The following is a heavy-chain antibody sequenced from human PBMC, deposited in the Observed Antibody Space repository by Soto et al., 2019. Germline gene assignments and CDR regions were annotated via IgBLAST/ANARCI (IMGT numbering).Heavy chain of an antibody. CDR1: GGSFSGYY. CDR2: LNFCGLT. D-gene: IGHD1-26*01. Sequence: SETLSLTCAVYGGSFSGYYWSWIRQPPGKGFGWFGKLNFCGLTNYNPSLNVRFPLSVDTSENHFPLKLSSVTAADTAIYYCARHVSLTGSYSVWGQGTLVTVS. V-gene: IGHV4-34*01. CDR3: ARHVSLTGSYSV. J-gene: IGHJ4*02.